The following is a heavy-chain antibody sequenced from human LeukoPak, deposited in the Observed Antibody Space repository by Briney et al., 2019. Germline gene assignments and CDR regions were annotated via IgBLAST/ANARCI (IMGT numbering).Heavy chain of an antibody. D-gene: IGHD5-12*01. CDR3: AKCGNSGCHLIDY. Sequence: GGSLRLSCAAPGFTFNTNAMSWVRQAPGKGLEWVSAISGRTGGTYHADSVKGRFTISRDNSKSTLYLQMDSLRAEDTAVYYCAKCGNSGCHLIDYWGQGTLVTVSS. CDR2: ISGRTGGT. V-gene: IGHV3-23*01. J-gene: IGHJ4*02. CDR1: GFTFNTNA.